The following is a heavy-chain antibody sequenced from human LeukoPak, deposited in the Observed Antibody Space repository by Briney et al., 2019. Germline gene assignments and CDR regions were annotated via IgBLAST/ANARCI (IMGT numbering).Heavy chain of an antibody. Sequence: SQTLSLTCAISGDSVSSNSAAWNWIRQTPSRGLEWLGRTYYRSKWYNDYAVSVKSRITINPDTSKNQFSLQLNSVTPEDTAVYYCARGAIAAAGHWWFDPWGQGTLVTVSS. CDR3: ARGAIAAAGHWWFDP. V-gene: IGHV6-1*01. J-gene: IGHJ5*02. CDR2: TYYRSKWYN. CDR1: GDSVSSNSAA. D-gene: IGHD6-13*01.